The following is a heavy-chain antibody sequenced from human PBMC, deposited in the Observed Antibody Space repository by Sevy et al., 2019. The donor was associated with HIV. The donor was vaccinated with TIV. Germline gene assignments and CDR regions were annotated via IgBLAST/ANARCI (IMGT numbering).Heavy chain of an antibody. D-gene: IGHD3-10*01. V-gene: IGHV3-7*03. CDR3: ARDRRVEYGGSDY. CDR1: GFTFSNHW. J-gene: IGHJ4*02. CDR2: IKKDGTDK. Sequence: GGSLRLSCGVSGFTFSNHWMSWVRQAPGKGLEWVANIKKDGTDKFYVDSVKGRFSISKDNAENSIYLEMNSLRVEDTAVYYCARDRRVEYGGSDYWGQGTLVTVSS.